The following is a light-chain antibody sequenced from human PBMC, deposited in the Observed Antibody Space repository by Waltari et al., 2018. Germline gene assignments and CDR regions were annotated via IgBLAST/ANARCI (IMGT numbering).Light chain of an antibody. CDR3: ATWDDRLSGPGV. CDR2: RNN. J-gene: IGLJ3*02. Sequence: QSVLTQPPSASGTPGQRVPISCSGSSSNIGSNYGHWYQQLPGTAPNLLIYRNNQRPSGVPGRFSGSKAGTSAALAVSGLRSEDEADYYFATWDDRLSGPGVFGGGTKLTVL. CDR1: SSNIGSNY. V-gene: IGLV1-47*01.